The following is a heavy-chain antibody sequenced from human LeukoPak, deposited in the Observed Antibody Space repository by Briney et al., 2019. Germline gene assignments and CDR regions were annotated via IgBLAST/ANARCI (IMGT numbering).Heavy chain of an antibody. V-gene: IGHV4-39*01. D-gene: IGHD1-26*01. CDR3: ARQPRVGARERGLDY. Sequence: SETLSLTCTVSGGSISSSSYYWGCIRQPPGKGLEWIGSIYYSGSTYYNPSLKSRVTISVDMSKNQFSLKLSSVTAADTAVYYCARQPRVGARERGLDYWGQGTLVTVSS. CDR2: IYYSGST. J-gene: IGHJ4*02. CDR1: GGSISSSSYY.